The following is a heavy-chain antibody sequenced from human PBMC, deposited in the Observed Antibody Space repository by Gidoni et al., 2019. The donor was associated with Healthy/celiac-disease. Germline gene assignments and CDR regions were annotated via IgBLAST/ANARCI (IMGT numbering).Heavy chain of an antibody. CDR1: GFTFSSYG. Sequence: QVQLVESGGGVVQPGRSLRLSCAASGFTFSSYGMHWVRQDPGKGLEWVAVISYDGSNKYYADSVKGRFTISRDNSKNTLYLQMNSLRAEDTAVYYCAKAWGCGMDGWGQGTTVTVSS. J-gene: IGHJ6*02. CDR3: AKAWGCGMDG. CDR2: ISYDGSNK. V-gene: IGHV3-30*18. D-gene: IGHD7-27*01.